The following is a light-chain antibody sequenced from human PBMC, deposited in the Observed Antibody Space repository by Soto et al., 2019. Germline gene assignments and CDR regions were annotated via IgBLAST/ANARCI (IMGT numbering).Light chain of an antibody. CDR3: CSYAGSDTYV. CDR2: DVS. V-gene: IGLV2-11*01. CDR1: SSDVGGYNF. J-gene: IGLJ1*01. Sequence: QSVLTQPRSVSGSPGQSVTISCKGTSSDVGGYNFVSWYQQHPGKAPKLIIFDVSKRPSGVPDRFSASKSDNTASLTISGLQAEDEADYYCCSYAGSDTYVFATGTKVTVL.